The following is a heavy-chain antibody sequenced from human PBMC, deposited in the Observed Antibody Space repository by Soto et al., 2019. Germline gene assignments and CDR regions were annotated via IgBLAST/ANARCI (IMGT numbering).Heavy chain of an antibody. CDR3: AKGRSYYYYSGVDV. V-gene: IGHV3-23*01. Sequence: GGSLRLSCAASGFTFSSCAMGWVRQAPGKGLEWVSDIIDSGASTYYADSVKGRFTISRDNSKSTLYLQMNSLRAEDTALYYCAKGRSYYYYSGVDVWGQGTTVTVSS. J-gene: IGHJ6*02. CDR2: IIDSGAST. CDR1: GFTFSSCA.